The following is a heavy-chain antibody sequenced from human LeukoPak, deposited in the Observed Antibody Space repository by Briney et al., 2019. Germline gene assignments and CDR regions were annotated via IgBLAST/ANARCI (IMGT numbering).Heavy chain of an antibody. J-gene: IGHJ4*02. CDR2: ISSSGSTI. Sequence: VGSLRLSCAASGFTFSSYEMNWVRQAPGKGLEWVSYISSSGSTIYYADSVKGRFTVSRDNAKNSLYLQMNSLRAEDTAVYYCARVTVAESVDYWGQGTLVTVSS. CDR1: GFTFSSYE. V-gene: IGHV3-48*03. D-gene: IGHD1-14*01. CDR3: ARVTVAESVDY.